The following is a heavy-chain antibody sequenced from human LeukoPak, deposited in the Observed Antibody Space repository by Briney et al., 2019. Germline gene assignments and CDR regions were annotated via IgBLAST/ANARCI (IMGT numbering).Heavy chain of an antibody. D-gene: IGHD6-19*01. J-gene: IGHJ4*02. Sequence: GGSLRLSCAASGFTFSTYPMHWVRQDPGKGLESVSAISGDGTSTYYANSVKGRFTISRDNSKYTLYLQMGSLRPEDTAVYYCAREAPPGSLDYWGQGTLVTVSS. CDR2: ISGDGTST. CDR1: GFTFSTYP. CDR3: AREAPPGSLDY. V-gene: IGHV3-64*01.